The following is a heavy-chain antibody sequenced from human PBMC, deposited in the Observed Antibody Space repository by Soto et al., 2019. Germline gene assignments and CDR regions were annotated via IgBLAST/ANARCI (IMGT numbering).Heavy chain of an antibody. V-gene: IGHV1-69*13. CDR3: AREDSSGYYYPPGAFDI. CDR2: IIPIFGTA. Sequence: SVKVSCKASGGTFSSYAISWVRQAPGQGLEWMGGIIPIFGTANYAQKFQGRVTITADESTSTAYMELSSLRSEDTAVYYCAREDSSGYYYPPGAFDIWGQGTMVTVSS. CDR1: GGTFSSYA. D-gene: IGHD3-22*01. J-gene: IGHJ3*02.